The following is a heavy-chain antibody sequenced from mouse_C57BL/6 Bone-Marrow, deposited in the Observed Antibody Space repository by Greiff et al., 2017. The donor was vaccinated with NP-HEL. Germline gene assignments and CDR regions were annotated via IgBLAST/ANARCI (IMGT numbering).Heavy chain of an antibody. CDR2: ISDGGSYT. CDR3: AGGASSNYAY. J-gene: IGHJ3*01. CDR1: GFTFSSYA. D-gene: IGHD2-5*01. Sequence: EVQVVESGGGLVKPGGSLKLSCAASGFTFSSYAMSWVRQTPEKRLEWVATISDGGSYTYYPDNVKGRFTISRDNAKNNMYLQMSHLKSEDTAMYYCAGGASSNYAYWGQGTLVTVSA. V-gene: IGHV5-4*01.